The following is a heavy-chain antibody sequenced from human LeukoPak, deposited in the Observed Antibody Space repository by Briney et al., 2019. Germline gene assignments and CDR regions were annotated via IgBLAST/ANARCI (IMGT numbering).Heavy chain of an antibody. J-gene: IGHJ4*01. D-gene: IGHD5-24*01. Sequence: SVKVSCKASGGTFSSYAISWVRQAPGQGLEWMGRIIPILGIANYAQKFQGRVTITADKSTSTAYMELSSLRSEDTAVYYCARDRGDGYNTPLGFDYWGQGTLVTVSS. CDR3: ARDRGDGYNTPLGFDY. V-gene: IGHV1-69*04. CDR1: GGTFSSYA. CDR2: IIPILGIA.